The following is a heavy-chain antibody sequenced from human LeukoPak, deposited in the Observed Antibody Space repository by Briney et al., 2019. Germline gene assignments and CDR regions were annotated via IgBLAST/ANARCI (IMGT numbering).Heavy chain of an antibody. Sequence: PGGSLRLSCAASGFTFSDYYMSWIRQAPGKGLEWVSYISSSGSTIYYADSVKGRFTISRDNAKNSLYLQMHSLRAEDTAVYYCARDRDYYYGSGSYVDAFDIWGQGTMVTVSS. CDR2: ISSSGSTI. CDR3: ARDRDYYYGSGSYVDAFDI. V-gene: IGHV3-11*01. J-gene: IGHJ3*02. D-gene: IGHD3-10*01. CDR1: GFTFSDYY.